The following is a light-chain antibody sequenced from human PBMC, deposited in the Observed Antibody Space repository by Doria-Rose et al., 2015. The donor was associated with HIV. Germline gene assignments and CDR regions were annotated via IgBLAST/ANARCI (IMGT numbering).Light chain of an antibody. CDR1: QTVSTY. Sequence: DIQMTQSPSSLSASIGDRVTITCRASQTVSTYLNWFQQEPGKAPKLLIYAASRLQSGVPSRFSGSGSGTDFTLTISGLQPGEFATYYCQQTYSSPPWTFGQGTKVEMK. J-gene: IGKJ1*01. CDR2: AAS. CDR3: QQTYSSPPWT. V-gene: IGKV1-39*01.